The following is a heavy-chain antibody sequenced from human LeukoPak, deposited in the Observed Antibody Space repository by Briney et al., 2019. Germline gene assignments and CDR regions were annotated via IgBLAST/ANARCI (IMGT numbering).Heavy chain of an antibody. D-gene: IGHD5-18*01. CDR1: GFTFSGFS. CDR3: AKIGGNTAMVLYYFDY. CDR2: IKQDGSER. J-gene: IGHJ4*02. V-gene: IGHV3-7*03. Sequence: PGGSLRLSCAASGFTFSGFSMSWVRQSPTKGLEWVANIKQDGSERYYVDSVKGRFTISRDNAKNSLSLQMNSLRAEDTAVYYCAKIGGNTAMVLYYFDYWGQGTLVTVSS.